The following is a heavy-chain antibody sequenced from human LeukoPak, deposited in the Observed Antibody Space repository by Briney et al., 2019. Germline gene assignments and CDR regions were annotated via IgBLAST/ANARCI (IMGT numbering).Heavy chain of an antibody. D-gene: IGHD1-14*01. CDR2: IYPGDSDT. CDR1: GYSSTSYW. Sequence: GESLKISCKGSGYSSTSYWIGWVRQMPGKGLEWMGVIYPGDSDTRYSPSFQGQVTISADKSISTAYLQWSSLKASDTAMYYCARQSITDAFDIWGQGTMVTVSS. CDR3: ARQSITDAFDI. J-gene: IGHJ3*02. V-gene: IGHV5-51*01.